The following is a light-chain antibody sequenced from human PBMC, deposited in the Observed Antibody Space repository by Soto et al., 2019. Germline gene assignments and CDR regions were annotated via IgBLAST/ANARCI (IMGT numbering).Light chain of an antibody. V-gene: IGKV1-39*01. Sequence: DIQMTQSPSSLSASVGDRVTITCRASQSISSYLNWYQQKPRKAPKLLIYAASSLQSGVPSRFSGSGSGTDFTLTISSLQPEDFATYYCQQSYSTPGDTFGQGTKLEIK. CDR3: QQSYSTPGDT. J-gene: IGKJ2*01. CDR1: QSISSY. CDR2: AAS.